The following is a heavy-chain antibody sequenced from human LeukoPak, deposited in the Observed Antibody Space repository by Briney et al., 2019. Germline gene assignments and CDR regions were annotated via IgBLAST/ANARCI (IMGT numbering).Heavy chain of an antibody. J-gene: IGHJ4*02. Sequence: PGGSLRLSCAASGFTFSSYSMNWVRQAPGKGLEWVSSISSSSSYIYYADSVKGRFTISRDNAKNSLYLQMNSLRAGDTAVYYCARVGYGSGSPFDYWGQGTLVTVSS. V-gene: IGHV3-21*01. CDR2: ISSSSSYI. CDR3: ARVGYGSGSPFDY. D-gene: IGHD3-10*01. CDR1: GFTFSSYS.